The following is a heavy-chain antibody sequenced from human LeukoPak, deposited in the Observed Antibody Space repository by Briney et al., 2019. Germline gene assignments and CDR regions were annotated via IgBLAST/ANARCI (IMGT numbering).Heavy chain of an antibody. D-gene: IGHD3-22*01. V-gene: IGHV3-73*01. Sequence: GGSLKLSCAASGFSFSGSDMHWVRQASGKGLEWVGRIRSRANSYATAYVASMKGRFTISRDDSKNTAFLQMNSLKTEDTAVYYCTRAYYDSSGYYYYGNSWGQGTLVTVSS. J-gene: IGHJ5*02. CDR2: IRSRANSYAT. CDR1: GFSFSGSD. CDR3: TRAYYDSSGYYYYGNS.